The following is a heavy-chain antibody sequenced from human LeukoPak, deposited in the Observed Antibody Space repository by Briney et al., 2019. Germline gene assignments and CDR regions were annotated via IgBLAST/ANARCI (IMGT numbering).Heavy chain of an antibody. CDR1: GYTFSAYY. CDR2: ISGNNGNT. J-gene: IGHJ4*02. CDR3: ARDRSGSHLLSD. Sequence: GASVKVSCKASGYTFSAYYMHWVRQAPGQGLEWMGWISGNNGNTNYEQKLQGRVTMTTDTSTSTAYMELRSLRSDDTAVYYCARDRSGSHLLSDWGQGTLVTVSS. V-gene: IGHV1-18*04. D-gene: IGHD1-26*01.